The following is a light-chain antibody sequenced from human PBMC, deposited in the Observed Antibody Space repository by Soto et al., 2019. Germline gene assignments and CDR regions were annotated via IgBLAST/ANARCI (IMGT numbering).Light chain of an antibody. CDR1: RSDVGANHY. CDR2: EVT. CDR3: TSHTGGGSLDV. V-gene: IGLV2-14*01. J-gene: IGLJ1*01. Sequence: QSVLTQPASVSGSPGQSITISGTGTRSDVGANHYVSWYQQYPGEAPKVIIYEVTNRPSGVSNRFSGSRSDHTASLTISGLQAEDEADYYCTSHTGGGSLDVFGTGTKVTVL.